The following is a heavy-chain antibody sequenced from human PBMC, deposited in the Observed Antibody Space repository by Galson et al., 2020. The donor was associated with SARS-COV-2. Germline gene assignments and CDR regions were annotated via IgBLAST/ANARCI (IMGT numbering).Heavy chain of an antibody. CDR2: INPSGGGT. CDR3: ERDSQGGNEYSYLLF. J-gene: IGHJ1*01. V-gene: IGHV1-46*01. D-gene: IGHD4-4*01. CDR1: GYTFTSYY. Sequence: ASVKVSCKASGYTFTSYYIHWVRQTPGQGLEWMGIINPSGGGTTYAQKFQGRVTMTRDTSTSTVYMELSRLRSEDKAVYFCERDSQGGNEYSYLLFWGQGTRVTVSS.